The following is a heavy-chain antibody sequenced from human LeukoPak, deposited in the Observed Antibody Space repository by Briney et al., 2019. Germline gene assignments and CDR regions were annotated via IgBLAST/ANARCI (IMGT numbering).Heavy chain of an antibody. D-gene: IGHD2-2*01. CDR1: GFTFSSYA. V-gene: IGHV3-23*01. J-gene: IGHJ6*02. Sequence: GGSLRLSCAASGFTFSSYAMSWVRQAPGKGLEWVSAISGSGGSTYYADSVKGRSTISRDNSKNTLYLQMNSLRAEDTAVYYCARVGDCSSTSCRYYGMDVWGQGTTVTVSS. CDR3: ARVGDCSSTSCRYYGMDV. CDR2: ISGSGGST.